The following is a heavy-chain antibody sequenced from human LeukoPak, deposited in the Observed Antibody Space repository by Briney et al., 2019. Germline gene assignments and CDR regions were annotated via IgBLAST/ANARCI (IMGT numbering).Heavy chain of an antibody. CDR1: GFTFTSSA. J-gene: IGHJ4*02. V-gene: IGHV1-58*01. CDR2: IVVGSGNT. D-gene: IGHD5-12*01. CDR3: TTDVATVNDY. Sequence: ASVKVSCKASGFTFTSSAVQWVRQARGQRLEWIGWIVVGSGNTNYAQKFQERVTITRDMSTSTAYMELSSLKTEDTAVYYCTTDVATVNDYWGQGTLVTVSS.